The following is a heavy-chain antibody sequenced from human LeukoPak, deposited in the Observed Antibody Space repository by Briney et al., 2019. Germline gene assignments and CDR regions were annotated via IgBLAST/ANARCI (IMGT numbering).Heavy chain of an antibody. CDR3: ARGRWGGFWSGYVKRVAYYFDY. CDR2: INANSGGT. D-gene: IGHD3-3*01. J-gene: IGHJ4*02. Sequence: ASVKVSCKGSGYTFTGYYMHWVRQAPGQRLEWMGWINANSGGTNYAQKFQGRVNMTRDTSISTAYMELSRPRSDATAVYYCARGRWGGFWSGYVKRVAYYFDYWGQGTLVTVSS. V-gene: IGHV1-2*02. CDR1: GYTFTGYY.